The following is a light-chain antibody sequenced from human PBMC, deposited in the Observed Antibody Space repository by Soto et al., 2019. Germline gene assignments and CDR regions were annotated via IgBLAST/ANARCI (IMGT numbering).Light chain of an antibody. CDR2: GAS. J-gene: IGKJ4*01. CDR1: QSVNNN. CDR3: QQYNTWPPLT. V-gene: IGKV3-15*01. Sequence: EIILTQSPASLSVSPGERATLSCRASQSVNNNLAWYQQKPGQAPKLLIYGASTRATGIPGRFRVSGSGTEFTLTINSLESADFAVYYGQQYNTWPPLTFGGGTKVEIK.